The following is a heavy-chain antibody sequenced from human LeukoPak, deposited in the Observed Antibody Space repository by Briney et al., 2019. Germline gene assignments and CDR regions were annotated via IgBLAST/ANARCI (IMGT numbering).Heavy chain of an antibody. CDR1: GFTFSSYA. CDR3: AKVPPRGDSSSWYYFDY. D-gene: IGHD6-13*01. V-gene: IGHV3-23*01. CDR2: ISGSGGST. Sequence: GGSLRLSCAASGFTFSSYAMSWVRQAPGKGLEWVSAISGSGGSTYYADSVKGRFTISRDNLKNTLYLQMNSLRGEDTAVYYCAKVPPRGDSSSWYYFDYWGQGTLVIVSS. J-gene: IGHJ4*02.